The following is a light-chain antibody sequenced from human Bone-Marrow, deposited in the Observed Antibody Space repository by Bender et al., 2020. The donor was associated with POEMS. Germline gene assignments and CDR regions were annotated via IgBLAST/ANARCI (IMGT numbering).Light chain of an antibody. CDR2: DVT. CDR3: SSYASSSSHV. Sequence: QSALTQPASLPGSPGQSITISCTGTSSDVGGYDYVSWYQLRPGEAPTFLIYDVTSRPSGVPPRFSGSKAGNTASLTISGLQVEDDADYYCSSYASSSSHVFGTGTKVTVL. V-gene: IGLV2-14*03. J-gene: IGLJ1*01. CDR1: SSDVGGYDY.